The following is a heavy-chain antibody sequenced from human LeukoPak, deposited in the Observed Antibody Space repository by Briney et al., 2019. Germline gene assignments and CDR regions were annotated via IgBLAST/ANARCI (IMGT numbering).Heavy chain of an antibody. V-gene: IGHV3-23*01. D-gene: IGHD3-10*01. Sequence: GGSLRLSCEASGFTFSTYGINWVRQAPGKGLEWVSAISGSGGSTHYADSGKGRITIVKTNSKNTLWLQMNSLKGEDTAVYYCAKTWRGRGYYGYGPSEYFYYMDVWGKGTTVTISS. CDR1: GFTFSTYG. CDR2: ISGSGGST. J-gene: IGHJ6*03. CDR3: AKTWRGRGYYGYGPSEYFYYMDV.